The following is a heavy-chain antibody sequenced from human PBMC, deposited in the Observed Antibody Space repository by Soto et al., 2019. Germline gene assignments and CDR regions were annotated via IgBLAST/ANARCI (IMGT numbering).Heavy chain of an antibody. CDR2: ISYDGSNK. CDR1: GFTFSSYA. J-gene: IGHJ3*02. Sequence: GGSLRLSCAASGFTFSSYAMHWVRQAPGKGLEWVAVISYDGSNKYYADSVKGRFTISRDNSKNTLYLQMNSLRAEDTAVYYCARDKAMIVGLDAFDIWGQGTMVTVSS. D-gene: IGHD3-22*01. V-gene: IGHV3-30-3*01. CDR3: ARDKAMIVGLDAFDI.